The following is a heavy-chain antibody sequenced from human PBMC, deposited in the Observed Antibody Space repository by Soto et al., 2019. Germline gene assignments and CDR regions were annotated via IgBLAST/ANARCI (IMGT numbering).Heavy chain of an antibody. CDR3: ARDPQSDLGAFDI. V-gene: IGHV4-30-4*01. J-gene: IGHJ3*02. D-gene: IGHD2-21*02. CDR2: IYYSGST. Sequence: QVQLQESGPGLVKPSQTLSLTCTVSGGSISSGDYYCSWIRQPPGKGLEWIGYIYYSGSTYYNPSLKSRVTISVDTSKNQFSLKLSSVTAADTAVYYCARDPQSDLGAFDIWGQGTMVTVSS. CDR1: GGSISSGDYY.